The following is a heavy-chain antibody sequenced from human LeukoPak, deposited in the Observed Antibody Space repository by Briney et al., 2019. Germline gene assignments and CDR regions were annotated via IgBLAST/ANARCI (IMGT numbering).Heavy chain of an antibody. D-gene: IGHD3-10*01. Sequence: GGSLRLSCSASGFTFSSYAMHWVRQAPGKGLEYVSAISSNGGSTYYADSVKGRFTISRDNSKNTLYLQMSSLRAEDTAVYCCVKDISGSGSTNYGMDVWGQGTTVTVSS. CDR2: ISSNGGST. J-gene: IGHJ6*02. CDR1: GFTFSSYA. CDR3: VKDISGSGSTNYGMDV. V-gene: IGHV3-64D*09.